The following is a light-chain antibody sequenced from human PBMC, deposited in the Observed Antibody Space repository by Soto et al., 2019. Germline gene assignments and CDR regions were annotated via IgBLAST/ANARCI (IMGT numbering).Light chain of an antibody. V-gene: IGKV1-5*01. CDR2: DAS. Sequence: DMQMTQSPSTLSASVGDRVTITCRASQSISSWLAWYQQKPGKAPNLLIYDASSLESGVPSRFSGSGSGTEFTLTISSLQPDDFATYYCQQYNSYPWTFGQGTKVDSK. J-gene: IGKJ1*01. CDR1: QSISSW. CDR3: QQYNSYPWT.